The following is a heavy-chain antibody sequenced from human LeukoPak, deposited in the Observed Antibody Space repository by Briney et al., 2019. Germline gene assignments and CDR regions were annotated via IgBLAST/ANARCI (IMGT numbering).Heavy chain of an antibody. CDR2: INPSGGST. CDR3: ARVVGSYYGSGSYPYYFDY. D-gene: IGHD3-10*01. CDR1: GYTFTIYY. V-gene: IGHV1-46*01. J-gene: IGHJ4*02. Sequence: ASVKVSCKASGYTFTIYYMHWVRQAPGQGLEWMGLINPSGGSTSYAQKFQGRVTMTRDTSTSTVYMELSSLRSEDTAVYYCARVVGSYYGSGSYPYYFDYWGQGTLVTVSS.